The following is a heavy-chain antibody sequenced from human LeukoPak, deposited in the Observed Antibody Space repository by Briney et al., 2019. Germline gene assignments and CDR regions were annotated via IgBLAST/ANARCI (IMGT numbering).Heavy chain of an antibody. J-gene: IGHJ6*02. CDR2: IYYSGST. D-gene: IGHD3-3*01. V-gene: IGHV4-34*09. Sequence: SETLSLTCAVYGGSFSGYYWSWIRQPPGKGLEWIGYIYYSGSTYYNPSLKSRVTISVDTSKNQFSLKLSSVTAADTAVYYCARAPTYDFWSGYYYYGMDVWGQGTTVTVSS. CDR3: ARAPTYDFWSGYYYYGMDV. CDR1: GGSFSGYY.